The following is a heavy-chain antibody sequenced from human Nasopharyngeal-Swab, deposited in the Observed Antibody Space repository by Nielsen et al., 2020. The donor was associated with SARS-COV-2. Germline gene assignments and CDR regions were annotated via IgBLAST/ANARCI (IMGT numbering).Heavy chain of an antibody. V-gene: IGHV3-15*01. CDR1: GFTFSNAW. J-gene: IGHJ4*02. CDR3: TTEALLWFGELQK. CDR2: IKSKTDGGTT. Sequence: GESLKISCAASGFTFSNAWMSWVRQAPGKGLEWVGRIKSKTDGGTTDYAAPMKGRFTISRDDSKNTLYLQMNSLKTEDTAVYYCTTEALLWFGELQKWGQGTLVTVSS. D-gene: IGHD3-10*01.